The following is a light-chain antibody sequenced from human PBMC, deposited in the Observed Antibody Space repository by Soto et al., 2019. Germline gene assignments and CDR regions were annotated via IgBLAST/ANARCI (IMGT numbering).Light chain of an antibody. Sequence: EIVMTQSPATLSVSPWERATLSCRASQSVSSNLAWSQQNPGQAPRLLLYSASTRASGIPARFSGSGSGAEFTLTLSSLQSEDFALYYCLQYNDWPPLTFGQGTKVDIK. CDR1: QSVSSN. CDR3: LQYNDWPPLT. J-gene: IGKJ1*01. CDR2: SAS. V-gene: IGKV3-15*01.